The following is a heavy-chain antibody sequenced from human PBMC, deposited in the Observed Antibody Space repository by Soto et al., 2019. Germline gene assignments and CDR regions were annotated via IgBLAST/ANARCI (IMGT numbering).Heavy chain of an antibody. CDR3: ARKEYDDYRRFDP. J-gene: IGHJ5*02. D-gene: IGHD4-17*01. V-gene: IGHV4-4*02. CDR2: IYHSGST. CDR1: GGSISSSNW. Sequence: QVQLQESGPGLVKPSGTLSLTCAVSGGSISSSNWWSWVRQPPGKGLEWIGEIYHSGSTNYNPSPKSRVTMSVEKSKNQCSLKLTSVTAADTAVYYCARKEYDDYRRFDPWGQGTLVTVSS.